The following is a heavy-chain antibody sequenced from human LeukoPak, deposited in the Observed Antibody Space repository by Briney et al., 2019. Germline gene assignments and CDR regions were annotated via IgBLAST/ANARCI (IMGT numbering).Heavy chain of an antibody. D-gene: IGHD3-10*01. J-gene: IGHJ4*02. V-gene: IGHV4-38-2*02. CDR3: ASIRGY. Sequence: PSETLSLTCTVSGYSISSGSYGAGIRQPPGKGLEWIGSIYHSGSTYYNPSLKSRVTISVDTPKNQFSLKLSSVTAADTAVYYCASIRGYWGQGTLVTVSS. CDR2: IYHSGST. CDR1: GYSISSGSY.